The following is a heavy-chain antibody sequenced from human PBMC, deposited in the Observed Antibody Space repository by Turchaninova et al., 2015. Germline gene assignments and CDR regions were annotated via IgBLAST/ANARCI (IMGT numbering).Heavy chain of an antibody. J-gene: IGHJ4*02. D-gene: IGHD3-10*01. CDR1: GGSFSGYY. Sequence: QVQLQQWGAGLLKPSETLSLTCAVSGGSFSGYYWSWSRQPPGKGLEWIGEINHSGSTNYNPSLKSRVTISVDTSKNQFSLKLSSVTAADTAVYYCTRGRRDGGSGSYYFDYWGQGTLVTVSS. CDR2: INHSGST. CDR3: TRGRRDGGSGSYYFDY. V-gene: IGHV4-34*01.